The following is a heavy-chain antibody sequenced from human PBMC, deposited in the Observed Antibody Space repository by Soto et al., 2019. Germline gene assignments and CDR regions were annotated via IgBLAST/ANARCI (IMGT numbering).Heavy chain of an antibody. Sequence: QVQLQESGPGLVKPSGTLSLTCAVSGGSITSSSDWWSWVRQPPGKGLEWIGEIYHSGSTNYNPSLKSRVTISVDKSKNQFSLKLSSVTAADTAVYYCASAAWYRLNYWGQGTLVTVSS. CDR3: ASAAWYRLNY. CDR2: IYHSGST. V-gene: IGHV4-4*02. D-gene: IGHD6-13*01. CDR1: GGSITSSSDW. J-gene: IGHJ4*02.